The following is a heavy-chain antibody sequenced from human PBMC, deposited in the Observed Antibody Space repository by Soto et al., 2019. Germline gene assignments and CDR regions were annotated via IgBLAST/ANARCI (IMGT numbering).Heavy chain of an antibody. D-gene: IGHD2-2*01. CDR1: GFTVSNTY. CDR3: ARALPVAKGGFDP. CDR2: IYTAGGT. V-gene: IGHV3-53*01. Sequence: LRLSCAASGFTVSNTYMTWVRQPPGKGLEYVSVIYTAGGTNYADSVKGRFIISRDNSKNTLYLQMNSLRAEDTAVYYCARALPVAKGGFDPWGQGTLVTVSS. J-gene: IGHJ5*02.